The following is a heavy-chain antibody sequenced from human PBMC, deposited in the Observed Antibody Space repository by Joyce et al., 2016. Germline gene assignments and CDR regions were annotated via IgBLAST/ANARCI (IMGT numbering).Heavy chain of an antibody. V-gene: IGHV3-21*01. CDR1: GFTFSSYS. D-gene: IGHD2-8*01. Sequence: EVKLVESGGGLVKPGGSLRISCAASGFTFSSYSMSWVLQTPGKVLEWVSSLSSSSSYIKYTGSVKGRFTISRDNAKNSLYLQMNSLRVEDTAVYYCARSSYTNGIFDYWGQGTLVTVSS. J-gene: IGHJ4*02. CDR2: LSSSSSYI. CDR3: ARSSYTNGIFDY.